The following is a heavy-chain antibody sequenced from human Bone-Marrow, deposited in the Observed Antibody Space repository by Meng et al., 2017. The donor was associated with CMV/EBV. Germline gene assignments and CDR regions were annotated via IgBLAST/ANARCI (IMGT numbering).Heavy chain of an antibody. V-gene: IGHV3-7*01. CDR3: ARGGAVAGPRGWFDP. CDR1: GFTFSSYW. Sequence: GESLKISCAASGFTFSSYWMSWVRQAPGKGLEWVANIKQDGSEKYYVDPVKGRFTISRDNAKNSLYLQMNSLRAEDTAVYYCARGGAVAGPRGWFDPWGQGTLVTVSS. CDR2: IKQDGSEK. D-gene: IGHD6-19*01. J-gene: IGHJ5*02.